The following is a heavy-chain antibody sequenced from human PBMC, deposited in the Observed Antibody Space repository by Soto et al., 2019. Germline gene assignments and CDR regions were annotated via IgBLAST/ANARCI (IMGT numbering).Heavy chain of an antibody. CDR3: AKRQTYCGGDCYSVDY. CDR2: ISGSGGST. D-gene: IGHD2-21*02. CDR1: GFTFSSYA. V-gene: IGHV3-23*01. J-gene: IGHJ4*02. Sequence: GGSLRLSCAASGFTFSSYAMSWVRQAPGKGLEWVSAISGSGGSTYYADSVKGRFTTSRDNSKNTLYLQMNSLRAEDTAVYYCAKRQTYCGGDCYSVDYWGQGTLVTVSS.